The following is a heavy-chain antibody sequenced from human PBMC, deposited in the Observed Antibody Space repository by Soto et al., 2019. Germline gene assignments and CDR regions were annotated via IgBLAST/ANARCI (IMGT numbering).Heavy chain of an antibody. J-gene: IGHJ4*02. D-gene: IGHD3-10*01. CDR3: ARVSGNYYGSGSYSLDY. V-gene: IGHV4-4*07. CDR1: GGSINTYY. Sequence: SETLSLTCTVSGGSINTYYWSWMRQPAGKGLEWIGRIYTGGSTNYNPSLKNRVTMSIDTSKNHFSLRLSSVTAADTAVYFCARVSGNYYGSGSYSLDYWGQGTLVTVSS. CDR2: IYTGGST.